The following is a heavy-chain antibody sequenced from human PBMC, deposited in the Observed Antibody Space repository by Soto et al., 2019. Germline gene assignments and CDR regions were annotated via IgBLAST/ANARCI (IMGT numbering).Heavy chain of an antibody. Sequence: QVQLQESGPGLVKPSETLSLTCTVSGGSISSYYWSWIRQPPGKGLEWIGYIYYSGSTNYNPSLKTRVTTSVDTSKNQFSLKLSSVTAADTAVYYCARDRGSSGWFAWFDPWGQGTLVTVSS. D-gene: IGHD6-19*01. J-gene: IGHJ5*02. CDR3: ARDRGSSGWFAWFDP. CDR1: GGSISSYY. V-gene: IGHV4-59*01. CDR2: IYYSGST.